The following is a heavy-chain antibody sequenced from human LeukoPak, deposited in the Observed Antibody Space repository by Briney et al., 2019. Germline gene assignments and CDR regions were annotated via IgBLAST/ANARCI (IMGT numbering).Heavy chain of an antibody. CDR2: IYYSGST. D-gene: IGHD6-6*01. J-gene: IGHJ5*02. CDR3: ATLPSSSSPVGWFDP. Sequence: SETLSLTCTVSGGSISSYYWGWIRQPPGKGLEWIGSIYYSGSTYYNPSLKSRVTISVDTSKNQFSLKLSSVTAADTAVYYCATLPSSSSPVGWFDPWGQGTLVTVSS. CDR1: GGSISSYY. V-gene: IGHV4-39*01.